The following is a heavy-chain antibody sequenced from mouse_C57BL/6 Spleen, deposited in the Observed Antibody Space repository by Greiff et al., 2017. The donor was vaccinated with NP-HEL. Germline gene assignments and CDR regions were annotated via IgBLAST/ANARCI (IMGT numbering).Heavy chain of an antibody. D-gene: IGHD2-1*01. CDR2: ISYDGSN. V-gene: IGHV3-6*01. CDR3: ARCNYYFDY. Sequence: EVKLQESGPGLVKPSQSLSLTCSVTGYSITSGYYWNWIRQFPGNKLEWMGYISYDGSNNYNPSLKNRISITRDTSKNQFFLKLNSVTTEDTATYYCARCNYYFDYWGQGTTLTVSS. J-gene: IGHJ2*01. CDR1: GYSITSGYY.